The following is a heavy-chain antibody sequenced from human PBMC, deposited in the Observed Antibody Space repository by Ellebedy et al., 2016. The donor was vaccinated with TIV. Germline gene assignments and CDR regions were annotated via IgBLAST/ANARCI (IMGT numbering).Heavy chain of an antibody. J-gene: IGHJ4*02. Sequence: GESLKISCAASGFTFSNAWMNWVRQAPGKGLEWVGRIKSKTDGGAVDYAAPVKGRFTISRDDSKNTLYLQMNSLKTEDTAVYFCTTVYRYNYDSVWGQGTLVTVSP. CDR2: IKSKTDGGAV. V-gene: IGHV3-15*01. CDR1: GFTFSNAW. D-gene: IGHD5-18*01. CDR3: TTVYRYNYDSV.